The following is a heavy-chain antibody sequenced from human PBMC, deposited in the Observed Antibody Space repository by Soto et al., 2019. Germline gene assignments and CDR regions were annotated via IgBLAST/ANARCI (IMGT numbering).Heavy chain of an antibody. J-gene: IGHJ5*02. CDR1: GGTFSSYA. Sequence: QVQLVQSGAEVKKPGSSVKVSCKASGGTFSSYAISWVRQAPGQGLEWMGGIIPIFGTANYAQKFQVRVTLTADESTSTAYMELSSLRSEDTAVYYCARDTSGSSGWYGPWAFDPWGQGTLVTVSS. CDR3: ARDTSGSSGWYGPWAFDP. CDR2: IIPIFGTA. V-gene: IGHV1-69*01. D-gene: IGHD6-19*01.